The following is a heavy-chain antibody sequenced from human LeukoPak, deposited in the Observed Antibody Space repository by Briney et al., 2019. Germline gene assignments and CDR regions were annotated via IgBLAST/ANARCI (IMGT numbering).Heavy chain of an antibody. CDR3: AKVDYDSSGYYSIYYFDY. D-gene: IGHD3-22*01. J-gene: IGHJ4*02. Sequence: GGSLRLSCAASGFTFSSYAMSWVRQAPGKGLEWVSAISGSGGSTYYADSVKGRFTISRDNSKNTLYLQMNSLRAEDTAVYYCAKVDYDSSGYYSIYYFDYWGQGTLVTVSS. V-gene: IGHV3-23*01. CDR2: ISGSGGST. CDR1: GFTFSSYA.